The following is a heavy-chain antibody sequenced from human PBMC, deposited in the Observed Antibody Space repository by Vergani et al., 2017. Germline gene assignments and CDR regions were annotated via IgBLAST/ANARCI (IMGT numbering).Heavy chain of an antibody. V-gene: IGHV3-33*01. J-gene: IGHJ4*02. Sequence: QVQLVESGGGVVQPGGSLRLSCAASGFTSSSYGMHWVRQAPGKGLEWVAIIWYDGSNTYYADSVKGRFTVSRDNSRNTLFLQMNSLRVEDTAVYYCARSRYDSSGFSTIFRYWGQGTRVTVS. D-gene: IGHD3-22*01. CDR1: GFTSSSYG. CDR3: ARSRYDSSGFSTIFRY. CDR2: IWYDGSNT.